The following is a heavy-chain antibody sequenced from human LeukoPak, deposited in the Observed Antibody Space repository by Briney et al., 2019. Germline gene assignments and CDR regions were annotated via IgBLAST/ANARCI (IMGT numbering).Heavy chain of an antibody. Sequence: ASVKVSCKASGYTFTSYYMHWVRQAPGQGLEWMGIINPSGGSTSYAQKFQGRVTMTRDTSTSTVYMELSSLRSEDTAMYYCARERAPGGLDYYYYGMDVWGQGTTVTVSS. CDR2: INPSGGST. V-gene: IGHV1-46*01. CDR3: ARERAPGGLDYYYYGMDV. J-gene: IGHJ6*02. CDR1: GYTFTSYY. D-gene: IGHD3-16*01.